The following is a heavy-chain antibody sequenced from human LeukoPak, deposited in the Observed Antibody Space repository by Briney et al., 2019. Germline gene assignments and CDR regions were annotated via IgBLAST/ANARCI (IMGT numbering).Heavy chain of an antibody. Sequence: LGASVKVSCKASGYTFTGYYMHWVRQAPGQGLEWMGWINPNSGGTNYAQKFQGRVTMTRDTSISTAYMELSRLRSDDTAVYYCAREDSGWYYFDYWGQGTLVTVSS. CDR3: AREDSGWYYFDY. CDR1: GYTFTGYY. J-gene: IGHJ4*02. CDR2: INPNSGGT. D-gene: IGHD6-19*01. V-gene: IGHV1-2*03.